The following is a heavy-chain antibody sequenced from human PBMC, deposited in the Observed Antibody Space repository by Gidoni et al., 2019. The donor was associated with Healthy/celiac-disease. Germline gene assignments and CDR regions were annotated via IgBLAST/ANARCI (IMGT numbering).Heavy chain of an antibody. J-gene: IGHJ5*02. V-gene: IGHV1-69*06. CDR3: ARAPLLYSSSWYGNWFDP. CDR1: GGTFSSYA. Sequence: QVQLVQSGAEVTKPGSSVKVSCKASGGTFSSYAISWVRQAPGQGLEWMGGIIPIFGTANYAQKFQGRVTITADKSTSTAYMELSSLRSEDTAVYYCARAPLLYSSSWYGNWFDPWGQGTLVTVSS. D-gene: IGHD6-13*01. CDR2: IIPIFGTA.